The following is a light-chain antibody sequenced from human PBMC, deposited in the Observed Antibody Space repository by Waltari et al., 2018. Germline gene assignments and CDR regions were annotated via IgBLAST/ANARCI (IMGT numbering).Light chain of an antibody. J-gene: IGKJ4*01. CDR3: QQRYNWPPLT. CDR2: DAS. Sequence: VVLTQSPVTLALSPGETATISCRASQTISTYLAWYQHKLGQSPRLLIYDASTRATGIPARFSGSGSGTDFTLTISGLEAEDSAFYYCQQRYNWPPLTFGGGTKVQTK. V-gene: IGKV3-11*01. CDR1: QTISTY.